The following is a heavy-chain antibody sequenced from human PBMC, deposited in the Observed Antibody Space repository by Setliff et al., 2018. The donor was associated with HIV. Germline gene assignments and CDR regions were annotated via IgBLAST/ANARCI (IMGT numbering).Heavy chain of an antibody. CDR2: LYASGST. CDR3: ARGLSFYDPGGFDY. D-gene: IGHD3-22*01. Sequence: SETLSLTCNVSDDSFSTNYWSWVRQPPGKGLEWIGYLYASGSTNYNPSLQSRVTISIDTSKNKFSLKLSSVTAADTAVYYCARGLSFYDPGGFDYWGQGTLVTVSS. V-gene: IGHV4-4*09. J-gene: IGHJ4*02. CDR1: DDSFSTNY.